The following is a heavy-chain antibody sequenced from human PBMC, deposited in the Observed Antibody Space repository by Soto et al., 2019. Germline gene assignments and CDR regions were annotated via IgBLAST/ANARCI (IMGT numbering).Heavy chain of an antibody. CDR2: IIPIFGTA. CDR3: VRNEASFGVVGHDCCWMGV. Sequence: SVKVSCQHSGGTFSSYAISWLRQAPGPGIEWMGGIIPIFGTANYAQKFQGRVTITADESTSTAHMELSSLSSEGPAVCYCVRNEASFGVVGHDCCWMGVWGQGTTVTVSS. CDR1: GGTFSSYA. D-gene: IGHD3-3*01. J-gene: IGHJ6*02. V-gene: IGHV1-69*13.